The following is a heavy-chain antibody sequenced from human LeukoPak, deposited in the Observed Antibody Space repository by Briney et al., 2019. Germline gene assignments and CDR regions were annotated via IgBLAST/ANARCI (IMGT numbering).Heavy chain of an antibody. J-gene: IGHJ6*03. CDR2: INSDGSST. CDR3: ARDDILTGYAYYYYMDV. Sequence: GGSLRLSCAASGFTFSSYWMHWVRQAPGKGLVWVSRINSDGSSTSYADSAKGRFTISRDNAKNTLYLQMNSLRAEDTAVYYCARDDILTGYAYYYYMDVWGKGTTVTISS. V-gene: IGHV3-74*01. D-gene: IGHD3-9*01. CDR1: GFTFSSYW.